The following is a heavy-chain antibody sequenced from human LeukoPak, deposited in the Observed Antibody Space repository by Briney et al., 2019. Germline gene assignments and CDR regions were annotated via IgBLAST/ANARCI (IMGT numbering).Heavy chain of an antibody. CDR2: IYYTGST. V-gene: IGHV4-59*08. J-gene: IGHJ4*02. Sequence: SETLSLTCTVSGGSITNYYCSWIRQPPGKGLEWIGNIYYTGSTNYNPSLKSRVTILVGTSKNQFSLKLSSVTATDTAVYYCARHMDLSGLYDYWGPGTLVTVSS. CDR1: GGSITNYY. CDR3: ARHMDLSGLYDY. D-gene: IGHD3/OR15-3a*01.